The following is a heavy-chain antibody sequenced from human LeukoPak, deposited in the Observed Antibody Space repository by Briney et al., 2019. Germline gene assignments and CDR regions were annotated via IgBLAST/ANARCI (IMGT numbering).Heavy chain of an antibody. V-gene: IGHV4-39*01. CDR1: RDSLSSTTYY. CDR3: ARPLYNSWDQFDR. J-gene: IGHJ5*02. Sequence: SETLSLTCIDSRDSLSSTTYYWGWVRHPPGKGLGWLGRIYFNAGSTFYNPSLKRRATLSVKTSKNQFSLSMGPVTAAGTAVYYCARPLYNSWDQFDRWGQGTLVTVSS. D-gene: IGHD1-1*01. CDR2: IYFNAGST.